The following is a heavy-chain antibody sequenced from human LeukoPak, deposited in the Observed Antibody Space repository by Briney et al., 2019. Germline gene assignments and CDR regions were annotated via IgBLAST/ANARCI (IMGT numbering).Heavy chain of an antibody. Sequence: GSSVKVSCKASGGTFSSYTISWVRQAPGQGLEWMGWINPNSGGTNYAQKFQGRVTMTRDTSISTAYMELSRLRSDDTAVYYCAREEGYCSSTSCSAPFDYWGQGTLVTVSS. CDR3: AREEGYCSSTSCSAPFDY. CDR2: INPNSGGT. D-gene: IGHD2-2*01. CDR1: GGTFSSYT. V-gene: IGHV1-2*02. J-gene: IGHJ4*02.